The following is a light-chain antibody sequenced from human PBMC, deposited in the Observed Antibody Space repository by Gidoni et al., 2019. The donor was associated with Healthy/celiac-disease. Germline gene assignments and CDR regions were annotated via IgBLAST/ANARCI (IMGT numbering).Light chain of an antibody. V-gene: IGKV1-5*01. CDR1: QSISSW. Sequence: DIKITQSLSTLAAPVGDRVTITCRASQSISSWLAWYQQKPGKAPKLLIYDASSLESGVPSRFSGSGSGTEFTLTISSLQPDDFATYYCQQYNSYSWTFGQGTKVEIK. CDR3: QQYNSYSWT. J-gene: IGKJ1*01. CDR2: DAS.